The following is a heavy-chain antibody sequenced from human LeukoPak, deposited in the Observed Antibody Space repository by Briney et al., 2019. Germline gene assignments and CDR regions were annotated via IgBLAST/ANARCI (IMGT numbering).Heavy chain of an antibody. Sequence: GGSLRLSCAASGFTFSSYAMSWVRQAPGKGLEWVSIVSGSGGSTYYADSVKGRFTISRDNSKNTLYLQMNRLRAEDTAVYYCAKRSQDYFDYWGQGTLVTVSS. CDR2: VSGSGGST. V-gene: IGHV3-23*01. CDR3: AKRSQDYFDY. CDR1: GFTFSSYA. J-gene: IGHJ4*02.